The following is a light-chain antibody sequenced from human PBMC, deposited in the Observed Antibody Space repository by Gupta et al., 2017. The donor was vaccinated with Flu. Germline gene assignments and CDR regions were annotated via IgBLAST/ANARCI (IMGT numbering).Light chain of an antibody. V-gene: IGLV7-46*01. CDR1: TGTVTTSHY. Sequence: GTVTLSCGSSTGTVTTSHYPSWFQQQPGQAPRALIYDADNKHSWTPARFSGSLPGGKAALTLSGAQPEDEAVYYCCLSYNGARVFGPGTKLTVL. J-gene: IGLJ1*01. CDR2: DAD. CDR3: CLSYNGARV.